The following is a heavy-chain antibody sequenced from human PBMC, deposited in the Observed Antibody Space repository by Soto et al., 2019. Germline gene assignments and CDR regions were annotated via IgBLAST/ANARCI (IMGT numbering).Heavy chain of an antibody. Sequence: GESLKISCKGSGYSFTSYWISWVRQMPGKGLEWMGRIDPSDSYTNYSPSFQGHVTISADKSISTAYLQWSSLKASDTAMYYCARQHGGDPSALCYYYYGMDVWGQRTTVTGSS. CDR2: IDPSDSYT. D-gene: IGHD3-16*01. CDR1: GYSFTSYW. J-gene: IGHJ6*02. CDR3: ARQHGGDPSALCYYYYGMDV. V-gene: IGHV5-10-1*01.